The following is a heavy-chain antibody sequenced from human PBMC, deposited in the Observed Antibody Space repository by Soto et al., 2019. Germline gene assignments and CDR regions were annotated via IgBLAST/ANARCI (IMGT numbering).Heavy chain of an antibody. CDR3: AKILWFGAQGNDAFDI. V-gene: IGHV3-23*01. CDR1: GFTFSSYA. D-gene: IGHD3-10*01. J-gene: IGHJ3*02. Sequence: GGSLRLSCAASGFTFSSYAMSWVRQAPGKGLEWVSAISGSGGSTYYADSVKGRFTISRDNSKNTLYLQMNSLRAEDTAVYYCAKILWFGAQGNDAFDIWGQGTMVTVSS. CDR2: ISGSGGST.